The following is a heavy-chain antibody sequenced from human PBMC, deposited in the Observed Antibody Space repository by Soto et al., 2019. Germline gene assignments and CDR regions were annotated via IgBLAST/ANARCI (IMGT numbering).Heavy chain of an antibody. V-gene: IGHV4-31*03. CDR2: IYYSGST. J-gene: IGHJ5*02. CDR1: GGSISSGGYY. Sequence: QVQLQESGPGLVKPSQTLSLTCTVSGGSISSGGYYWSWIRQHPGKGLEWIGYIYYSGSTYYNPSLRCRGTISVDTSKSQFSLKRSSVTAADTAGYYCARETEWLVPGWFDPWGQGTLVTVSS. D-gene: IGHD6-19*01. CDR3: ARETEWLVPGWFDP.